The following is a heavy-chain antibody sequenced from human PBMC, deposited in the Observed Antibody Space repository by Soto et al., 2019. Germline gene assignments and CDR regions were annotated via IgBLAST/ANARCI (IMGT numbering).Heavy chain of an antibody. CDR2: IIPIFGTA. CDR1: GGTFSRHA. CDR3: ARVWGYDSYDYYYAY. V-gene: IGHV1-69*01. Sequence: QMQLVQSGAEVRKPGSSVKVSCKASGGTFSRHAISWVRQAPGQGLEWMGGIIPIFGTANHAQKFQGRVTIIADESTSTVYMELSSLRPEDTAMYYCARVWGYDSYDYYYAYWGQGTLVIVSS. D-gene: IGHD3-16*01. J-gene: IGHJ4*02.